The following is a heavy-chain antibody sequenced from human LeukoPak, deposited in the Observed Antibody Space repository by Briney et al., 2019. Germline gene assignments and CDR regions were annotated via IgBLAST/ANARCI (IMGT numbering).Heavy chain of an antibody. CDR3: AKASRRGYYYYGMDV. J-gene: IGHJ6*02. CDR1: GFTFSSYA. Sequence: GGSLRLSCAASGFTFSSYAMSWVRQAPGKGLEWVSAISGSGGSTYYADSGKGRFTISRDNSKNTLYLQMNSLRAEDTAVYYCAKASRRGYYYYGMDVWGQGTTVTVSS. V-gene: IGHV3-23*01. CDR2: ISGSGGST. D-gene: IGHD3-16*01.